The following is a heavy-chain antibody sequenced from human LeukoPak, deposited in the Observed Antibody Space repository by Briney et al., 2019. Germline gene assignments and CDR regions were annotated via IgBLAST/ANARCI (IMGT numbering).Heavy chain of an antibody. CDR3: QRETDAFHI. D-gene: IGHD1-26*01. V-gene: IGHV3-74*01. CDR2: INSDGSST. CDR1: GFTFSSYW. Sequence: GRSLRLSCAASGFTFSSYWMHWVRQAPGKGLVWVSRINSDGSSTYYADSVKGRFTISRDNSKNTLYLQMNSLRAEDTAVYYCQRETDAFHIWGQGTMVTVSS. J-gene: IGHJ3*02.